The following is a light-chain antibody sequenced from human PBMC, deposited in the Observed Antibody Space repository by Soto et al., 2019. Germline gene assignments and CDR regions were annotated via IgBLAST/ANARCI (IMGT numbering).Light chain of an antibody. V-gene: IGLV2-14*01. Sequence: QSALTQPASVSGSPGQSITISCTGTSSDVGDYNYVSWYQQHPGKAPKLMIYEVSNRPSGVSNRFSGSKSGNTASLTISGLQAEDEADSYCSSYTSSSTRVFGGGTKLSVL. CDR2: EVS. J-gene: IGLJ3*02. CDR3: SSYTSSSTRV. CDR1: SSDVGDYNY.